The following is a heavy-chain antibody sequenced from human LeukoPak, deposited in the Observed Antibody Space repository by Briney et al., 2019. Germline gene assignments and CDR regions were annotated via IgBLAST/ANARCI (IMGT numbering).Heavy chain of an antibody. Sequence: GGSLRLSCAASGFXVSSNYISWVRQAPGKGHEWVSFIYSGGRTYYADSVKGRFTISRDNSKNTLYLQMNSLRAEDTAVYFCAREPRTSTVTTIGYWGQGTLVTVSS. J-gene: IGHJ4*02. CDR1: GFXVSSNY. V-gene: IGHV3-53*01. D-gene: IGHD4-17*01. CDR3: AREPRTSTVTTIGY. CDR2: IYSGGRT.